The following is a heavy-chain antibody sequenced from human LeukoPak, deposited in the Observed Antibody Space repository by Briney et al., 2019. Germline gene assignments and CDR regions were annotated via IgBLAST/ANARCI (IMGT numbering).Heavy chain of an antibody. J-gene: IGHJ4*02. CDR2: ISYSGST. CDR3: ARDPGGWPYYFEY. V-gene: IGHV4-59*01. Sequence: SETLSLTCTVSGGSISSYYWSWIRQPPGEGLEWIGYISYSGSTNYNPSLKSRVSISVDTSKNQFSLKLSSVTAADTAVYYCARDPGGWPYYFEYWGQGTLVTVSS. CDR1: GGSISSYY. D-gene: IGHD1-26*01.